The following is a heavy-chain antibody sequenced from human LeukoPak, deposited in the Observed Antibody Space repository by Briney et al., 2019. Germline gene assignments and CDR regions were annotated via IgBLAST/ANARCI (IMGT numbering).Heavy chain of an antibody. V-gene: IGHV3-30*02. D-gene: IGHD6-13*01. J-gene: IGHJ6*03. CDR1: GFTFSSYG. Sequence: PGGSLRLSCATSGFTFSSYGMHWVRQAPGKGLEWVALIRYDGTNKYFADSVKGRFTISRDRSKNTLYLQMNSLGPEDTAVYYCAKDRVPAAGILNYYYMDVWGKGTTVAISS. CDR3: AKDRVPAAGILNYYYMDV. CDR2: IRYDGTNK.